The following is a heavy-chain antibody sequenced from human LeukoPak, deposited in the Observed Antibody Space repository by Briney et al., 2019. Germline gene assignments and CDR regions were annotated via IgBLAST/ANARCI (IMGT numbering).Heavy chain of an antibody. CDR2: IIPILGIA. V-gene: IGHV1-69*04. CDR3: ARDPPSTVVTPDYYYGMDV. CDR1: GGTFSSYA. Sequence: SVKVSCKASGGTFSSYAISWVRQAPGQGLEWMGRIIPILGIANYAQKFQGRVTITADKSTSTAYMELSSLRSEDTAVYYCARDPPSTVVTPDYYYGMDVWGQGTTVTVSS. D-gene: IGHD4-23*01. J-gene: IGHJ6*02.